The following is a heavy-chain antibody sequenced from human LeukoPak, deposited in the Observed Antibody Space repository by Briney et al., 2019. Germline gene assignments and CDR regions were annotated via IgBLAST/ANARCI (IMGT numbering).Heavy chain of an antibody. D-gene: IGHD3-16*02. J-gene: IGHJ5*02. CDR3: ARSPSSFDP. CDR2: ISGSGKTI. V-gene: IGHV3-48*03. CDR1: GFTFSNYE. Sequence: GGSLRLSCAASGFTFSNYEMNWVRQAPGKGLEWVSYISGSGKTIYYPDSVKGRFTISRDNAKNSLYLQMNSLRAEDTAVYYCARSPSSFDPWGQGALVTVSS.